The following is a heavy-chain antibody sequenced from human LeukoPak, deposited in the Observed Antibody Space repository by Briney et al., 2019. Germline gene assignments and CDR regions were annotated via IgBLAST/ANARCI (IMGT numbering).Heavy chain of an antibody. CDR3: ARDLNRATNFDY. J-gene: IGHJ4*02. CDR1: GFTFSSYS. D-gene: IGHD1-14*01. Sequence: PGGSLRLSCAASGFTFSSYSMNWVRQAPGKGLEWVSSISSSSSYIYYADSVKGRFTISRDNAKNSLYLQMNSLRAEDTAVYYCARDLNRATNFDYWGQGTLVTVSS. V-gene: IGHV3-21*01. CDR2: ISSSSSYI.